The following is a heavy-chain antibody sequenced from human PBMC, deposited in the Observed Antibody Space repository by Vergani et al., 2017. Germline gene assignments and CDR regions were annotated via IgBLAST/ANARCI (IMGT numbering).Heavy chain of an antibody. D-gene: IGHD4-17*01. CDR1: GGSISSSSYY. V-gene: IGHV4-39*01. CDR3: ARKVGTTVTTIWFDP. CDR2: IYYSGST. J-gene: IGHJ5*02. Sequence: QLQLQESGPGLVKPSETLSLTCTVSGGSISSSSYYWGWIRQPPGKGLEWFGSIYYSGSTYYNPSLKSRVTISVDTSKNQFSLKLSSVTAADTAVYYCARKVGTTVTTIWFDPWGQGTLVTVSS.